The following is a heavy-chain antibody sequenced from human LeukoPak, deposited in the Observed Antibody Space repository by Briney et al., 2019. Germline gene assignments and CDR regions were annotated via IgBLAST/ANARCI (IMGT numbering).Heavy chain of an antibody. CDR3: ARGTYLSGASEYYFDY. V-gene: IGHV4-61*02. Sequence: PSQTLSLTCAVSGGSINSGSYFWRWIRQPAGRGLEWIVRIYTSGSTDYNPSLKSRVTISVDTSKNQFSLRLRSVTAADTAMYYCARGTYLSGASEYYFDYWGQGTLVTVSS. CDR2: IYTSGST. J-gene: IGHJ4*02. CDR1: GGSINSGSYF. D-gene: IGHD3/OR15-3a*01.